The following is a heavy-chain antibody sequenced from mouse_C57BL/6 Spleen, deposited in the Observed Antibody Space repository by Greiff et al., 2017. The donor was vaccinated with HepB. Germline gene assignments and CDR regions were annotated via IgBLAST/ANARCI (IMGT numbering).Heavy chain of an antibody. V-gene: IGHV1-55*01. Sequence: QVQLQQPGAELVKPGASVKMSCKASGYTFTSYWITWVKQRPGQGLEWIGDIYPGSGSTNYNEKFKSKATLTVDTSSSTAYMQLSSLTSEDSAVYDCAGAMITTKVYYAMDYWGQGTSVTVSS. D-gene: IGHD2-4*01. CDR1: GYTFTSYW. J-gene: IGHJ4*01. CDR3: AGAMITTKVYYAMDY. CDR2: IYPGSGST.